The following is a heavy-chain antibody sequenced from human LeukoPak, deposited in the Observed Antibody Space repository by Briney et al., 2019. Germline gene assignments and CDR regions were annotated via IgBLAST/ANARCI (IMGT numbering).Heavy chain of an antibody. CDR1: GFTVSSNY. V-gene: IGHV3-53*01. CDR2: IYSGGST. CDR3: ARDYSSSWESFDY. J-gene: IGHJ4*02. Sequence: GGSLRLSCAASGFTVSSNYMSWVRQAPGKGLEWVSVIYSGGSTYYADSVKGRFTISRDNSKNTLYLQMNSLRAEDTAVYYCARDYSSSWESFDYWGQGTLVTVSS. D-gene: IGHD6-13*01.